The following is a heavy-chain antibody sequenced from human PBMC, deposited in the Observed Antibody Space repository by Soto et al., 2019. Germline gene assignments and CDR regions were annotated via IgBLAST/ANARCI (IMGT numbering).Heavy chain of an antibody. J-gene: IGHJ3*02. V-gene: IGHV5-51*01. CDR2: IYPGDSDT. CDR1: GYSFTSYW. D-gene: IGHD2-8*01. CDR3: ARQRSPYCTNGVCPFDI. Sequence: PGESLKISCKGSGYSFTSYWIGWVRQMPGKGLEWMGIIYPGDSDTRYSPSFQGQVTISADKSISTAYLQWSSLKASDTAFYYFARQRSPYCTNGVCPFDIWGQGTMVTVSS.